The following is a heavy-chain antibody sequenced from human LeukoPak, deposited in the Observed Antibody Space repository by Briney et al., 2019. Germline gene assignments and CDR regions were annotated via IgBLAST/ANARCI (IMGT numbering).Heavy chain of an antibody. J-gene: IGHJ4*02. CDR1: GGSFSGYY. CDR3: ARGTIYSSSSNFGY. V-gene: IGHV4-34*01. Sequence: ASETLSLTCAVYGGSFSGYYWSWIRQPPGKGLEWIGEINHSGSTNYNPSLKSRVTISVDTSKNQFSLKLSSVTAADTAVYYCARGTIYSSSSNFGYWGQGTLVTVPS. D-gene: IGHD6-13*01. CDR2: INHSGST.